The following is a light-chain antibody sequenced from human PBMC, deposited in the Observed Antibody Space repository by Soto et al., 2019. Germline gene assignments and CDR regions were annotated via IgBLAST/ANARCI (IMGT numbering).Light chain of an antibody. J-gene: IGLJ1*01. Sequence: QSVLTQPASVSGSPGQSITISCTGTDDNVGRFYFVSWYQQHPGKAPKLLIYEVTKRPSGVSDRFSGSKSGNTASLTISGLQAEDEGDYYCSSYETTDRRVFGTGTKVNVL. CDR1: DDNVGRFYF. CDR3: SSYETTDRRV. CDR2: EVT. V-gene: IGLV2-14*01.